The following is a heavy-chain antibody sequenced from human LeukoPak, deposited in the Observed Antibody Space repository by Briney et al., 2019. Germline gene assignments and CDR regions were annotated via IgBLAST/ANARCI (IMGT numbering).Heavy chain of an antibody. Sequence: PGGSLRLSCAASRFTLSRYSMNWVRQAPGKGVEGVAFIRSSTTYTYYADSVKGRVTFSRDNDRNSLYLQMDGLRAEDTAVYYCARADTSKYYMDVWGNGTTVIASS. J-gene: IGHJ6*03. CDR3: ARADTSKYYMDV. V-gene: IGHV3-21*01. CDR2: IRSSTTYT. CDR1: RFTLSRYS. D-gene: IGHD3-16*01.